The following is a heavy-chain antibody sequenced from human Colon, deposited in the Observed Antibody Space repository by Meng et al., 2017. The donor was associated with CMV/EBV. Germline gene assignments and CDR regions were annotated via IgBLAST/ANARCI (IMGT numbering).Heavy chain of an antibody. V-gene: IGHV3-23*01. Sequence: GESLKISCEVSGFNFRNSAMSWVRQAPGKGLEWVSGISGGATSTYYADSVKGRFTISRDTPKNTLFLQLNSLRAEDTAVYYCARGVIAVGQRHYFDVWGQGTLVTSPQ. D-gene: IGHD6-19*01. CDR2: ISGGATST. CDR3: ARGVIAVGQRHYFDV. CDR1: GFNFRNSA. J-gene: IGHJ4*02.